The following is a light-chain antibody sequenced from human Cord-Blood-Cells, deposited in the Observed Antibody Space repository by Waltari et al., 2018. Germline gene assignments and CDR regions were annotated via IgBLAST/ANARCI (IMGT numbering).Light chain of an antibody. Sequence: QSALTQPRSVSGSPGQSVTISCTGTSSDVGGYNYVSWYRQHPGKAPKLMIYDVSKRPSGVPDRFSGSKSGKTASLTISWLQAEDEADYYCCSYAGSYTFDVVFGGGTKLTVL. J-gene: IGLJ2*01. CDR1: SSDVGGYNY. CDR3: CSYAGSYTFDVV. CDR2: DVS. V-gene: IGLV2-11*01.